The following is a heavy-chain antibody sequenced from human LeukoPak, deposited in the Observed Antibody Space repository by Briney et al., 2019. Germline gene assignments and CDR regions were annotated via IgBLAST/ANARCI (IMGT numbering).Heavy chain of an antibody. D-gene: IGHD1-26*01. V-gene: IGHV3-48*01. J-gene: IGHJ4*02. CDR1: GFNLNDYN. CDR3: VRDRGTYRPIDY. CDR2: ITTTSKTS. Sequence: PGGSLRLSCEASGFNLNDYNMNWVRQAPGKGLEWLSYITTTSKTSYYAASVKGRFTVSRDNGKNSVYLQMNSLRAEDTAVYYCVRDRGTYRPIDYWGQGTLVTVSS.